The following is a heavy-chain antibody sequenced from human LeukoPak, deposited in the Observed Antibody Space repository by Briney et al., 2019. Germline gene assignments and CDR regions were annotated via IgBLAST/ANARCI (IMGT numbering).Heavy chain of an antibody. Sequence: ASVKVSCKASRYTFTNYYMHWVRQAPGQGLDWMGIINPSGGYTTYAQKFQGRVTVTRDTSTSTVYMELSSLRSEDTAVYYCARVVKWFGDSYFDYWGQGTLVTVSS. CDR2: INPSGGYT. V-gene: IGHV1-46*01. J-gene: IGHJ4*02. CDR3: ARVVKWFGDSYFDY. D-gene: IGHD3-10*01. CDR1: RYTFTNYY.